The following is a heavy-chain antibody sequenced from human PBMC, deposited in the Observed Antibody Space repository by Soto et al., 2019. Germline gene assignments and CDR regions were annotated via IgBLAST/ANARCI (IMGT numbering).Heavy chain of an antibody. D-gene: IGHD3-3*01. CDR1: GGSINTFDFS. V-gene: IGHV4-30-2*01. CDR3: AREMTIFGVGPGGGVDV. J-gene: IGHJ6*02. Sequence: TLSLTCAVSGGSINTFDFSWSWIRQPPGRGLEWIGSIYQSGRTYYIPSLKSRVTMSLEKSKNQFSLKINSVVAADTAIYYCAREMTIFGVGPGGGVDVWGQGTTVTVSS. CDR2: IYQSGRT.